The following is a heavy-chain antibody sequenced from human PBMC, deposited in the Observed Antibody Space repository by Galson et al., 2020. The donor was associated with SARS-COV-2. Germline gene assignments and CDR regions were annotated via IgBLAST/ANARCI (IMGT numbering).Heavy chain of an antibody. CDR2: ISYDGRNK. V-gene: IGHV3-30*18. CDR1: GFTFSSYG. J-gene: IGHJ4*02. CDR3: AKDKLQYYYDSSGYYDY. D-gene: IGHD3-22*01. Sequence: TGGSLRLSCAASGFTFSSYGMHWVRQAPGKGLEWVAVISYDGRNKYYAHSVKGRFTISRDNSKNTLYLQMNSLRAEDTAVYYCAKDKLQYYYDSSGYYDYWGQGTLVTVSS.